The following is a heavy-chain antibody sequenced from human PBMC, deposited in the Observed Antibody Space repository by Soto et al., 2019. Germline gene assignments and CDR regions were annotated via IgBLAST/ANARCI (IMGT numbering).Heavy chain of an antibody. V-gene: IGHV3-48*03. CDR2: ISSSGSTT. CDR3: AREGGGDEPFDY. CDR1: GFTFSRYE. D-gene: IGHD4-17*01. Sequence: EVRLVESGGNLVQPRGSLRLSCAASGFTFSRYEMNWVRQAPGKGLEWVSYISSSGSTTYYADSVKGRFTISRDNAKSSLYLQMNSLRADDTAVFYCAREGGGDEPFDYWAQGTLVTVSS. J-gene: IGHJ4*02.